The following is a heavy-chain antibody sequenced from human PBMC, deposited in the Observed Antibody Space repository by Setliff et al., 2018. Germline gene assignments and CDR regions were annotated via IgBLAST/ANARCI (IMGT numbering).Heavy chain of an antibody. Sequence: GASVNVSCKASGYSVSAYYMHWVRQAPGQGPEWMGIINTGGGSASYAEKFEGRVTMTSDTSARKVYMEVNILRSDDTAMYYCARGGMAAAGRKGVFEHWGQGTLVTVSS. D-gene: IGHD6-13*01. CDR1: GYSVSAYY. CDR3: ARGGMAAAGRKGVFEH. V-gene: IGHV1-46*01. J-gene: IGHJ4*02. CDR2: INTGGGSA.